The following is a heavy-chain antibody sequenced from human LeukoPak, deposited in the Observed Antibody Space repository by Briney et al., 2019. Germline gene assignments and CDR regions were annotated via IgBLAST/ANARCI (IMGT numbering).Heavy chain of an antibody. CDR1: GFTFDDYA. V-gene: IGHV3-9*01. CDR3: AKDGKAGYYDFWSGYSDWYYGMDV. J-gene: IGHJ6*02. Sequence: PGRSLRLSCAASGFTFDDYAMHWVRQAPGKGLEWVSGISWNSGSIGYADSVKGRFTTSRDNAKNSLYLQMNSLRAEDTALYYCAKDGKAGYYDFWSGYSDWYYGMDVWGQGTTVTVSS. D-gene: IGHD3-3*01. CDR2: ISWNSGSI.